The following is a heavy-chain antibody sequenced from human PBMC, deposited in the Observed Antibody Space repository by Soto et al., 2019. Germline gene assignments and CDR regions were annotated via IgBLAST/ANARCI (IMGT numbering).Heavy chain of an antibody. CDR1: GGTFSSYT. CDR3: ATDHYYDSSGYYYFDY. D-gene: IGHD3-22*01. CDR2: IIPILGIA. V-gene: IGHV1-69*02. J-gene: IGHJ4*02. Sequence: ASVKVSCKASGGTFSSYTISWVRQAPGQGLEWMGRIIPILGIANYAQKFQGRVTITADKSTSTAYMELSSLRSEDTAVYYFATDHYYDSSGYYYFDYWGQGTLVTVSS.